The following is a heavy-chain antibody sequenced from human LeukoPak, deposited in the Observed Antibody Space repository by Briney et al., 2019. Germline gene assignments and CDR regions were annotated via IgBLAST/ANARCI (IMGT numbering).Heavy chain of an antibody. CDR3: ARDRAEQLNYYYYGMDV. CDR1: GYTFTSYA. V-gene: IGHV7-4-1*02. Sequence: ASVKVSCKASGYTFTSYAVDWVRQAPGQGLEWMGWINTNTGNPTYAQGFTGRFVFSLDTSVSTAYLQISSLKAEDTAVYYCARDRAEQLNYYYYGMDVWGQGTTVTVSS. D-gene: IGHD6-13*01. CDR2: INTNTGNP. J-gene: IGHJ6*02.